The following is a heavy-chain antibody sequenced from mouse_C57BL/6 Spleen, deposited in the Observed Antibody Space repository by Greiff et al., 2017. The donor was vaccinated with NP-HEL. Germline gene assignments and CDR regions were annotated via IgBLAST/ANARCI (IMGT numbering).Heavy chain of an antibody. D-gene: IGHD2-4*01. CDR2: INPSSGYT. Sequence: QVQLQQSGAELARPGASVKMSCKASGYTFTSYTMHWVKQRPGQGLEWIGYINPSSGYTKYNQKFKDKATLTADKSSSTAYMQLSSLTSEDSAVYYCARLGKDDYDLWFAYWGQGTLVTVSA. CDR3: ARLGKDDYDLWFAY. CDR1: GYTFTSYT. J-gene: IGHJ3*01. V-gene: IGHV1-4*01.